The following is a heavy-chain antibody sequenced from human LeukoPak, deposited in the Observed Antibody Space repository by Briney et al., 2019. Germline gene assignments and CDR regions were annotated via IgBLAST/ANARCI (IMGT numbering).Heavy chain of an antibody. CDR2: IYPGDSDT. Sequence: GESLKISCKGSGYSFTSSWIAWVRKMPGKGLDWTGIIYPGDSDTTYSPSFQGQVTISADKSISTAYLQWSSLKASDTAMYYCARQSAGPNHFLDYWGQGTLVTVSS. D-gene: IGHD1-14*01. CDR3: ARQSAGPNHFLDY. CDR1: GYSFTSSW. J-gene: IGHJ4*02. V-gene: IGHV5-51*01.